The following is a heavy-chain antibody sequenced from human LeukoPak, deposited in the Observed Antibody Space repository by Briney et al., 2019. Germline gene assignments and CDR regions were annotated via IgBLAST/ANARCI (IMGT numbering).Heavy chain of an antibody. J-gene: IGHJ6*02. CDR1: GYTFTDYY. CDR3: ARDHCTSSGCYEYYYYGMDV. CDR2: INPNSGGT. Sequence: ASVKVSCKASGYTFTDYYLQWVRQAPGQGLEWMGWINPNSGGTNSAQKLQGRVTMTRDTSVSTAYMELSRLRSDDTAVYYCARDHCTSSGCYEYYYYGMDVWGQGTTVTVSS. D-gene: IGHD2-2*01. V-gene: IGHV1-2*02.